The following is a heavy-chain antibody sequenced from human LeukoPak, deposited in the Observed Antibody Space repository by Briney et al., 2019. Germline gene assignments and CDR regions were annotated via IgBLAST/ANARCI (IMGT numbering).Heavy chain of an antibody. V-gene: IGHV3-66*01. CDR2: IYSGGST. D-gene: IGHD6-13*01. CDR3: ARDLYSSSWYEVDY. Sequence: TGGSLRLSCAASGFTVSSNYMSWVRQAPGKGLEWVSVIYSGGSTYYADSVKGRFTISRDNSKNTLYLQMNSLRAEDTAVYYCARDLYSSSWYEVDYWGQGALVTVSS. CDR1: GFTVSSNY. J-gene: IGHJ4*02.